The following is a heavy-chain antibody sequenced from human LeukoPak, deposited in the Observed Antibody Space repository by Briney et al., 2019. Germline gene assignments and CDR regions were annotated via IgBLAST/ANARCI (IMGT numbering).Heavy chain of an antibody. Sequence: GGSLRLSCAASGFTFSNAWMSWVRQAPGKGLEWVAVISYDGSNEYYADSVKGRFTISRDNSKNTLYLQMNSLRAEDTAVYYCARAYGGNSPPQHIDYWGQGTLVTVSS. V-gene: IGHV3-30-3*01. CDR2: ISYDGSNE. J-gene: IGHJ4*02. CDR1: GFTFSNAW. CDR3: ARAYGGNSPPQHIDY. D-gene: IGHD4-23*01.